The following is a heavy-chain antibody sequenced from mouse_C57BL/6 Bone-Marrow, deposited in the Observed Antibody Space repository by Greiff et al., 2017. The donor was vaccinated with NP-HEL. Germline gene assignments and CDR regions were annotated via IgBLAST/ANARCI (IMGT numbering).Heavy chain of an antibody. J-gene: IGHJ4*01. V-gene: IGHV1-76*01. CDR3: ARPLDGYYGAMDY. Sequence: VQRVESGAELVRPGASVKLSCKASGYTFTDYYINWVKQRPGQGLEWIARIYPGSGNTYYNEKFKGKATLTAEKSSSTAYMQLSSLTSEDSAVYFCARPLDGYYGAMDYWGQGTSVTVSS. CDR1: GYTFTDYY. D-gene: IGHD2-3*01. CDR2: IYPGSGNT.